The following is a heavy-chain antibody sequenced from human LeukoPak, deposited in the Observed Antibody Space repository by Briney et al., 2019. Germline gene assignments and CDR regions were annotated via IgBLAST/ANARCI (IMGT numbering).Heavy chain of an antibody. CDR1: GGSLGNYY. V-gene: IGHV4-59*01. CDR3: ARHRGGLITSYNYFDP. Sequence: PSETLSLTCTVSGGSLGNYYLSWIRQPPGQGQEWVGYVYYTGYTTYNPSLKSRVTISVDMSQNKFSLILTSVTAADTAVYYCARHRGGLITSYNYFDPWGQGTLVTVSS. D-gene: IGHD3-10*01. CDR2: VYYTGYT. J-gene: IGHJ5*01.